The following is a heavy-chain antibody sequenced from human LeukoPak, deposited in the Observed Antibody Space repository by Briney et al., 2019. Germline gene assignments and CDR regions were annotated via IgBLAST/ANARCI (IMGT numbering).Heavy chain of an antibody. Sequence: SETLSLTCAVYGGSFRGYYWSWIRQPPGKGLEWIGEINHSGSTNYNPSLKSRVTISVDTSKNQFSLKLSSVTAADTAVYYCARGPRGSYYRNEYFQRWGQGTLVTVSS. V-gene: IGHV4-34*01. CDR1: GGSFRGYY. CDR2: INHSGST. CDR3: ARGPRGSYYRNEYFQR. J-gene: IGHJ1*01. D-gene: IGHD1-26*01.